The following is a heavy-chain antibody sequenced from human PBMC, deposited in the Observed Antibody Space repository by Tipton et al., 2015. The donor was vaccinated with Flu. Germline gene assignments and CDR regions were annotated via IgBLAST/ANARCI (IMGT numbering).Heavy chain of an antibody. J-gene: IGHJ4*02. D-gene: IGHD3-22*01. CDR3: AGNNYYDSSGYYYSLDY. V-gene: IGHV4-38-2*02. Sequence: TLSLTCTVSGYSISSGYYWGWIRQSPGKGLEWIGNIYHSGSAYYNPSLKSRVTISVDTSKNQFSLKLSSVTAADTALYYCAGNNYYDSSGYYYSLDYWGQGTLVTVSS. CDR1: GYSISSGYY. CDR2: IYHSGSA.